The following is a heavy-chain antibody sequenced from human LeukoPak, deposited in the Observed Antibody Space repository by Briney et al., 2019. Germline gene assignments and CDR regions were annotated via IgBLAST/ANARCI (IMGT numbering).Heavy chain of an antibody. D-gene: IGHD3-10*01. V-gene: IGHV3-21*01. CDR2: ITSSSSHI. J-gene: IGHJ4*02. CDR3: ARYYYGSDYAFDY. Sequence: GGSLRLSCAASGFTFSNYAMSWVRQAPGKGLEWVSSITSSSSHIFYADAVKGRFTISRDDAKNSQYLQMNSLRAEDTAVYYCARYYYGSDYAFDYWGQGTLVTVSS. CDR1: GFTFSNYA.